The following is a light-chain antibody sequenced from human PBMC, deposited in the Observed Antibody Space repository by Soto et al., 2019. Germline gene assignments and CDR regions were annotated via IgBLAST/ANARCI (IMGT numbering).Light chain of an antibody. CDR1: QSISNNH. CDR2: GTS. J-gene: IGKJ4*01. CDR3: EYYGTSIT. Sequence: EIVLTQSPCTLSLSTGERVTLSCRASQSISNNHLAWYQQKPGQAPRLLIHGTSNRATGIPDRFSGSGSGTDFTLTFSRLEPEDFAVYYCEYYGTSITFGGVTKVAIK. V-gene: IGKV3-20*01.